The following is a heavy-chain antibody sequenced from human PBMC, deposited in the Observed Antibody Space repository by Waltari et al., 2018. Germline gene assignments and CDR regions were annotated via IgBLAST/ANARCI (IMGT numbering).Heavy chain of an antibody. CDR2: IYYSGST. CDR1: GGSISSSSYY. D-gene: IGHD5-12*01. CDR3: ARLSVEMATSFDY. V-gene: IGHV4-39*01. Sequence: QLQLQESGPGLVKPSETLSLTCTVSGGSISSSSYYWGWIRQPPGKGLEWIGSIYYSGSTYYNPALKSRVTISVDTSKNQFSLKLSSVTAADTAVYYCARLSVEMATSFDYWDQGTLVTVSS. J-gene: IGHJ4*02.